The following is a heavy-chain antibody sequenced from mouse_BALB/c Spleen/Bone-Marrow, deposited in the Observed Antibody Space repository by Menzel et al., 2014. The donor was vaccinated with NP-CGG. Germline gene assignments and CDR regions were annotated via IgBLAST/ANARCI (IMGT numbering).Heavy chain of an antibody. CDR3: ARSGSSGYHYYAMDY. J-gene: IGHJ4*01. Sequence: EVKLVESGPSLVKPSQTLSLTCSVTGDSITSGYWNWIRKFPGNKLEYMGYISYSGSTYYNPSLKSRISITRDTSKNLCYLQLNSVTTKDTATYYCARSGSSGYHYYAMDYWGQGTSVTVSS. D-gene: IGHD3-1*01. V-gene: IGHV3-8*02. CDR1: GDSITSGY. CDR2: ISYSGST.